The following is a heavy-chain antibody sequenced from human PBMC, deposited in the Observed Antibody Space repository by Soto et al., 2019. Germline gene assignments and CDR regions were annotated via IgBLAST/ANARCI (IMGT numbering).Heavy chain of an antibody. J-gene: IGHJ4*02. CDR3: ARRYGDYFDF. Sequence: SETLSLTCTVSGVSISSYYWSWIRQPPGKGLEWIGYIYYSGSTNYNPSLKSRVPISVDTSKNQFSLKLSSVTAADTAVYYCARRYGDYFDFWGQGTLVTVPS. CDR2: IYYSGST. CDR1: GVSISSYY. V-gene: IGHV4-59*08. D-gene: IGHD4-17*01.